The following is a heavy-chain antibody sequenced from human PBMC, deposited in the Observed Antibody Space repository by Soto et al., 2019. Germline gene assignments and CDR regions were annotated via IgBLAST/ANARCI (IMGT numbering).Heavy chain of an antibody. CDR1: GGSISSYY. J-gene: IGHJ6*02. CDR3: ARDGSAYYYGMDV. Sequence: SETLSLTCTVSGGSISSYYWSWIRQPPGKGLEWIGYIYYSGSTNYNPSLKSRVTISVDTSKNQFSLKLSSVTAADTAVYYCARDGSAYYYGMDVWGQGTTVTVSS. V-gene: IGHV4-59*01. CDR2: IYYSGST.